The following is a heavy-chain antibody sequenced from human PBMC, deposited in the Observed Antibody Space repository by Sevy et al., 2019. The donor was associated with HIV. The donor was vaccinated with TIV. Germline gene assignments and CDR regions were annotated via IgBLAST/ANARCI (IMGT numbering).Heavy chain of an antibody. D-gene: IGHD6-19*01. CDR1: GFSLSSYW. Sequence: GSLRLSCAASGFSLSSYWMSWVRQAPGKGLEWVANIKQDGSEKYYVDSVKGRFTISRDNAKSSLYLQMNSLKAEDTAVYYCARVQQWLANYFYYYGMDVWGQGTTVTVSS. CDR2: IKQDGSEK. V-gene: IGHV3-7*01. J-gene: IGHJ6*02. CDR3: ARVQQWLANYFYYYGMDV.